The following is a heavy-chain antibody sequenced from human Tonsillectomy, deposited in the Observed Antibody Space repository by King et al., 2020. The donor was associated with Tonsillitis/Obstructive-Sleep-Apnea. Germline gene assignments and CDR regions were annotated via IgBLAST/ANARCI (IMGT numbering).Heavy chain of an antibody. D-gene: IGHD3-10*01. J-gene: IGHJ4*02. Sequence: QLQESGPGLVKPSETLSLTCTVSGGSVSSNSYYWNWIRQPPGKGLEWIGDIYSRGTTNYNPSLNSRLTISSDTSKNQFSLKLSSVTVADTAVYYCARSLYYYGSGSYYTYYFDYWGQGTLVTVSS. CDR3: ARSLYYYGSGSYYTYYFDY. CDR2: IYSRGTT. V-gene: IGHV4-61*01. CDR1: GGSVSSNSYY.